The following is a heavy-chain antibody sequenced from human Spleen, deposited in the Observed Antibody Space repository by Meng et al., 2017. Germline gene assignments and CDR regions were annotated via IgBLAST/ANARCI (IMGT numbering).Heavy chain of an antibody. CDR1: GFTFDEYA. D-gene: IGHD1-1*01. Sequence: SLKTPRAAPGFTFDEYAMHWVRQATGKGLEWVSGISWNSGSIGYADSVKGRFTISRNNAKHSLYLQMNRLSTEDPALYYCAKDRDDTTSGTDYWGQGTLVTVSS. CDR2: ISWNSGSI. J-gene: IGHJ4*02. V-gene: IGHV3-9*01. CDR3: AKDRDDTTSGTDY.